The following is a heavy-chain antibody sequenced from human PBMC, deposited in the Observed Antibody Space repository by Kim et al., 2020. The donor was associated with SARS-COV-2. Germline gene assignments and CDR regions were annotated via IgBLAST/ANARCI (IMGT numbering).Heavy chain of an antibody. CDR3: ARARGGSYFDAFDI. CDR1: GFTSSYA. CDR2: ISYDGSNK. D-gene: IGHD1-26*01. Sequence: GGSLRLSCAASGFTSSYAMHWVRQAPGKGLEWVAVISYDGSNKYYADSVKGRFTISRDNSKNTLYLQMNSLRAEDTAVYYCARARGGSYFDAFDIWGQGTMVTVSS. V-gene: IGHV3-30-3*01. J-gene: IGHJ3*02.